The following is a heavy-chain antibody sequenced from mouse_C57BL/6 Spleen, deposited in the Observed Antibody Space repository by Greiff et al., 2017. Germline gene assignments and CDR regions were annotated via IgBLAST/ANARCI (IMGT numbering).Heavy chain of an antibody. Sequence: VQLQQSGPELVKPGASVKISCKASGYAFSSSWRNGGKRRPGKGLKGIGRIYPGDGDTNYNGKFKGKATLTADKSSSTAYMQLSSLTSEDSAVYFCARKDSSGYGFAYWGQGTLVTVSA. D-gene: IGHD3-2*02. CDR2: IYPGDGDT. V-gene: IGHV1-82*01. CDR1: GYAFSSSW. J-gene: IGHJ3*01. CDR3: ARKDSSGYGFAY.